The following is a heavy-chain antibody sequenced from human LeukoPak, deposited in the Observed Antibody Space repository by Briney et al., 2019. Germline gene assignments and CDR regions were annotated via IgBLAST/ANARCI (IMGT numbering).Heavy chain of an antibody. CDR2: IYYSGST. CDR1: GCSISSYC. D-gene: IGHD3-22*01. CDR3: ARHSDSSGYDALDI. Sequence: SETPSLTCTVSGCSISSYCWSWIRQPPGKGLEWVGYIYYSGSTNYNPSLKSRVTISVDTSNNQFSLKLSSVTAADTAVYYCARHSDSSGYDALDIWGQGTMVTVSS. J-gene: IGHJ3*02. V-gene: IGHV4-59*08.